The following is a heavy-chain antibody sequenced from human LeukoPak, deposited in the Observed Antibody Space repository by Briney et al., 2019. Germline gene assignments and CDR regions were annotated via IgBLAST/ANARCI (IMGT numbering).Heavy chain of an antibody. CDR3: ATSGYSSGWKNDAFDI. D-gene: IGHD6-19*01. CDR1: GGTFSSYA. V-gene: IGHV1-69*01. Sequence: SVKVSCKASGGTFSSYAISWVRQAPGQGLEWMGGIIPIFGTANYAQKFQGRVTITADESTSTAYMELSSLRSEDTAVYYCATSGYSSGWKNDAFDIWGQGTMVTVSS. CDR2: IIPIFGTA. J-gene: IGHJ3*02.